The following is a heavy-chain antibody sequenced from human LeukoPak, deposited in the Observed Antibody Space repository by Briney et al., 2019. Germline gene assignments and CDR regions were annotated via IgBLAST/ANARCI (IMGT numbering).Heavy chain of an antibody. CDR3: ARYGSYPEAFDY. CDR2: ISWNSGSI. Sequence: PGGSLRLSCAASGFTFDDYALHWVRQAPGKGLEWVSGISWNSGSIAYADSVKGRFTISRDNAKNSVYLQMNSLRDEDTAVYYCARYGSYPEAFDYWGQGTLVTVSS. D-gene: IGHD1-26*01. V-gene: IGHV3-9*01. CDR1: GFTFDDYA. J-gene: IGHJ4*02.